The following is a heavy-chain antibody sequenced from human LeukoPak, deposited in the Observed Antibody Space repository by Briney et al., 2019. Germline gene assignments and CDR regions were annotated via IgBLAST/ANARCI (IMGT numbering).Heavy chain of an antibody. Sequence: GGSLRLSCAASRFTVSSFYMSWVRQAPGKGLEWVSVIYSGGDTFYADSVKGRFTISRDNSKNTLYLQMNSLRAEDAAVYYCARSSARSRANWYFDLWGRGTLVTVSS. CDR1: RFTVSSFY. CDR3: ARSSARSRANWYFDL. J-gene: IGHJ2*01. V-gene: IGHV3-66*01. CDR2: IYSGGDT. D-gene: IGHD6-19*01.